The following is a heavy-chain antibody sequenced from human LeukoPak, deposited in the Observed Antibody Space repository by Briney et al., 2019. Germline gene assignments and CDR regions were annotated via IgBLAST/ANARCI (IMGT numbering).Heavy chain of an antibody. J-gene: IGHJ6*02. CDR3: AATPYSSGWFSYYYGMDV. CDR2: IVVGSGNT. CDR1: GFTFTSSA. V-gene: IGHV1-58*02. D-gene: IGHD6-19*01. Sequence: ASVKVSCKASGFTFTSSAMRWVRQARGQRLEWIGWIVVGSGNTNYAQKFQERVTITRDMSTSTAYMELSSLRSEDTAVYYCAATPYSSGWFSYYYGMDVWGQGTTVTVSS.